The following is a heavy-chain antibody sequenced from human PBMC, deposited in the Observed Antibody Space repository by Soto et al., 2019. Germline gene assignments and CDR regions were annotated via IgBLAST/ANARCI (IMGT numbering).Heavy chain of an antibody. CDR3: ARAKDYYDSSGFWNNWFDP. CDR1: GGSISSYY. V-gene: IGHV4-59*01. Sequence: QVQLQESGPGLVKPSETLSLTCTVSGGSISSYYWSWIRQPPGKGLEWIGYIYYSGSTNYKPSLKSRVNISVDTSKNQFSLKLSSVTAADTAVYYCARAKDYYDSSGFWNNWFDPWGQGTLFTVSS. J-gene: IGHJ5*02. CDR2: IYYSGST. D-gene: IGHD3-22*01.